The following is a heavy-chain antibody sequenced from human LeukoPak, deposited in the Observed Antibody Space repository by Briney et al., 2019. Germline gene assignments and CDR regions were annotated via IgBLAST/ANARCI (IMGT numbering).Heavy chain of an antibody. CDR1: GGSLSISSYY. D-gene: IGHD2-15*01. J-gene: IGHJ5*02. CDR2: IYHDGST. Sequence: SETLSLTCAVSGGSLSISSYYWAWIRQPPGKGLEWIGSIYHDGSTYSNPSLEGRVTISVDTSKNQFSLKLTSVTAADTAMYHCARRAHVGEPAAWGQGTLVTVSS. CDR3: ARRAHVGEPAA. V-gene: IGHV4-39*01.